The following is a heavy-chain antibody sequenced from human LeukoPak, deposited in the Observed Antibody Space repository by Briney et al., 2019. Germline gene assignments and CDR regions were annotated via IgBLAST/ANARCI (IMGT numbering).Heavy chain of an antibody. Sequence: GGSLRLSCAASGFTVSSNYMSWVRQAPGKGLEWVSVIYSGGSTYYADSVKGRFTISRDNSKNTPYLQMNSLRVEDTAIYYCAIDPNWGIHYWGQGVLVTVSS. CDR1: GFTVSSNY. V-gene: IGHV3-53*01. CDR2: IYSGGST. J-gene: IGHJ4*02. CDR3: AIDPNWGIHY. D-gene: IGHD7-27*01.